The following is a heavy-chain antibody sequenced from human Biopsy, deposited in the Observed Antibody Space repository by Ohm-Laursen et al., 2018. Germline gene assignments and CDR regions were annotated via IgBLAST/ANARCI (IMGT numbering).Heavy chain of an antibody. V-gene: IGHV4-59*08. J-gene: IGHJ4*02. Sequence: SDTLPLTCTVSGGSITADFWTWIRQTPGERLEWIGYRFHSGSPMYNPSLKSRVTISVDTSKSRFPLTLTSVTAANTAVYYCVRLNRRGNIIFFDYWGRGTLVTVSS. CDR3: VRLNRRGNIIFFDY. CDR1: GGSITADF. D-gene: IGHD3/OR15-3a*01. CDR2: RFHSGSP.